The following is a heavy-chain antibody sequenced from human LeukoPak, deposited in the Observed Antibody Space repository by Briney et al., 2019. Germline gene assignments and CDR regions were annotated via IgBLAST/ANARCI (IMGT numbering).Heavy chain of an antibody. CDR3: ARDDFWSGYCAFDI. J-gene: IGHJ3*02. CDR1: GGSISSYY. Sequence: SETLSLTCTVSGGSISSYYWSWIRQPPGKGLEWIGRIYTSGSTNYNPSLKSRVTMSVHTSKNQFSLKLSSVTAADTAVYYCARDDFWSGYCAFDIWGQGTMVTVSS. CDR2: IYTSGST. V-gene: IGHV4-4*07. D-gene: IGHD3-3*01.